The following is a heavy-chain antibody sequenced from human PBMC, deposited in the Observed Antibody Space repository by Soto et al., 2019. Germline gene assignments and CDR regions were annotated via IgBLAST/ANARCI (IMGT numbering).Heavy chain of an antibody. V-gene: IGHV1-58*01. CDR2: IVVGSGNT. CDR1: GFTFTSSA. D-gene: IGHD3-10*01. CDR3: ARHLGSHGMVFDY. Sequence: ASVKVSCKASGFTFTSSAVQWVRQARGQRLEWIGWIVVGSGNTNYAQKFQERVTITRDMSTSTAYMELSSLRSEDTAVYYCARHLGSHGMVFDYWGQGTLVTVSS. J-gene: IGHJ4*02.